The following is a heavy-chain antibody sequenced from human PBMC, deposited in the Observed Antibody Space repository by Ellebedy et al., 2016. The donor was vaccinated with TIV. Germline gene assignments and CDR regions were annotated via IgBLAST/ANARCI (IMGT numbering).Heavy chain of an antibody. CDR3: ARGDIAAANAPLDF. CDR1: GASSRGYY. D-gene: IGHD6-13*01. Sequence: SETLSLXCAVYGASSRGYYWTWIRQPPWKGLGWIWEINHRGSTNYNPSLKSRVTISIDTSKNQFSLKLTSLTAADTAVYYCARGDIAAANAPLDFWGQGSLVTVSS. V-gene: IGHV4-34*01. J-gene: IGHJ4*02. CDR2: INHRGST.